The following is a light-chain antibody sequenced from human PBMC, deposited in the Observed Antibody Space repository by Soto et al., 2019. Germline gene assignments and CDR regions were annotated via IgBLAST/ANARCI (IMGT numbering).Light chain of an antibody. CDR1: QSVSNNY. Sequence: EIVLTQSPGTLSLSPGERATLSCRASQSVSNNYLAWYQQKPGQAPRLLIYGASNRATGIPDRFSVSGSGTDVTLTISRMEPEDFAVYYCQQYGSSVTFGQGTNVEIK. CDR2: GAS. V-gene: IGKV3-20*01. J-gene: IGKJ1*01. CDR3: QQYGSSVT.